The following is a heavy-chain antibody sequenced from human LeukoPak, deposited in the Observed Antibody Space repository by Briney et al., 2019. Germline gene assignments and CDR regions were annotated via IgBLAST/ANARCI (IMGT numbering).Heavy chain of an antibody. CDR1: GYTFTSYY. Sequence: ASVKVSCKASGYTFTSYYMHWVRQAPGQGLEWMGIINPSGGSTSYAQKFQGRVTMTRDMSTSTVYMELSSLRSEDTAVYYCVRTYNSSGYYPGFDYWGQGTLVTVSS. V-gene: IGHV1-46*01. D-gene: IGHD3-22*01. CDR2: INPSGGST. CDR3: VRTYNSSGYYPGFDY. J-gene: IGHJ4*02.